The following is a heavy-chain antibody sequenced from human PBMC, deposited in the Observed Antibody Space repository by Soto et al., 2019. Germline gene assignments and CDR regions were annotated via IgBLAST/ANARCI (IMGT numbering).Heavy chain of an antibody. D-gene: IGHD3-22*01. CDR3: ARVPTYYDSSGYETVDY. Sequence: ESGGGLVKPGGSLRLSCAASGFTFSSYSMNWVRQAPGKGLEWVSSISSSSSYIYYADSVKGRFTISRDNAKNSLYLQMNSLRAEDTAVYYCARVPTYYDSSGYETVDYWGQGTLVTVSS. CDR1: GFTFSSYS. V-gene: IGHV3-21*01. J-gene: IGHJ4*02. CDR2: ISSSSSYI.